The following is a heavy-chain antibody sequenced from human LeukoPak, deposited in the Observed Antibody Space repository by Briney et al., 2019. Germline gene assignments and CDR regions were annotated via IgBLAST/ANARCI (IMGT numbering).Heavy chain of an antibody. CDR3: AKDLADCGRDCLFDY. D-gene: IGHD2-21*02. Sequence: GGSLRLSCAASGFTFSSYGMHWVRQAPGKGLEWVTVIGYDGSNKYYADSVKGRFTISRDNSKNTLYLQMNSLRAEDTAVYYCAKDLADCGRDCLFDYWGQGTLVTVSS. CDR2: IGYDGSNK. V-gene: IGHV3-33*06. CDR1: GFTFSSYG. J-gene: IGHJ4*02.